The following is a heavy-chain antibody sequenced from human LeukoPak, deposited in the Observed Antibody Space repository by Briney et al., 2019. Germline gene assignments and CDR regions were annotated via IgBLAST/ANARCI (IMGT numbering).Heavy chain of an antibody. Sequence: SETLSPTCAVSGDSVSSSNYYWSWIRQPPGKGLEWIGYIYYGGNTNYNPSLQSRVTISVDTSKSQFSLKLSSVTAADTAVYYCARLIRRSGNYFDYWGQGTLVTVSS. CDR3: ARLIRRSGNYFDY. D-gene: IGHD1-1*01. CDR2: IYYGGNT. CDR1: GDSVSSSNYY. V-gene: IGHV4-61*01. J-gene: IGHJ4*02.